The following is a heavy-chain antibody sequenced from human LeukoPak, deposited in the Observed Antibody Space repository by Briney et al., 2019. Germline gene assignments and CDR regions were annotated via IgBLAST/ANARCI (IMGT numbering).Heavy chain of an antibody. CDR2: IYYSGST. CDR1: GGSISSYY. J-gene: IGHJ4*02. Sequence: SETLSLTCTVSGGSISSYYWSWIRQPPGKGLEWIGYIYYSGSTNYNPSLKSRVTISVDKSKNQFSLKLSSVTAADTAVYYCARDREVRYSGYDLGYYFDYWGQGTLVTVSS. D-gene: IGHD5-12*01. V-gene: IGHV4-59*12. CDR3: ARDREVRYSGYDLGYYFDY.